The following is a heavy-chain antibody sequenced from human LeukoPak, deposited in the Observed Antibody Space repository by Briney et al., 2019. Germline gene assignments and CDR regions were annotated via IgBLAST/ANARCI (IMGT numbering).Heavy chain of an antibody. D-gene: IGHD2-21*02. J-gene: IGHJ6*02. CDR3: ARGDYCGGDCYGYYYYYGMDV. Sequence: GGSLRLSCAASGFTFSSYGMHWVRQASGKGLEWVAVIWYDGSNKYYADSVKGRFTISRDNSKNTLYLQMNSLRAEDTAVYYCARGDYCGGDCYGYYYYYGMDVWGQGTTVTVSS. V-gene: IGHV3-33*01. CDR1: GFTFSSYG. CDR2: IWYDGSNK.